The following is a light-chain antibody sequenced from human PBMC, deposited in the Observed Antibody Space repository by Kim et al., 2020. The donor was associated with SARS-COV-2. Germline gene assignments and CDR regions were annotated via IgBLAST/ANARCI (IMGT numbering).Light chain of an antibody. J-gene: IGLJ2*01. CDR3: NSRDSSGNRLV. CDR2: GIN. V-gene: IGLV3-19*01. Sequence: LGQTRRITCQGDSLRSYYASWYQQKPDQAPVLVIYGINNRPTEIPDRFSGSGSGNTTSLTITGAQAEDEADYYCNSRDSSGNRLVFGGGTQLTVL. CDR1: SLRSYY.